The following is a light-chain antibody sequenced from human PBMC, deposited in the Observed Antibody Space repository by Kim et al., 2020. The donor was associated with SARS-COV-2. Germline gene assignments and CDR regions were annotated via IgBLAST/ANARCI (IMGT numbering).Light chain of an antibody. Sequence: QPVLTQSSSASASLGSSVKLTCTLSSGHSSYIIAWHQQQPGKAPRYLMKLDGSGTYNKGSGVPDRFSGSRSGADRYLTISNLQSEDEADYYCETWDSNTRVFGGGTKLTVL. J-gene: IGLJ3*02. CDR1: SGHSSYI. V-gene: IGLV4-60*03. CDR2: LDGSGTY. CDR3: ETWDSNTRV.